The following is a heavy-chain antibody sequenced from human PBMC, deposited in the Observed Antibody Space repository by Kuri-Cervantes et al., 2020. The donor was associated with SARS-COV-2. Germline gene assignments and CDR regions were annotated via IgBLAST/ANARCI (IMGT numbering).Heavy chain of an antibody. V-gene: IGHV1-2*02. CDR2: INPNSGGT. D-gene: IGHD6-13*01. J-gene: IGHJ4*02. CDR1: GGTFSSYT. CDR3: AREAPYSSSWWDY. Sequence: ASVKVSCKASGGTFSSYTISWVRQAPGQGLEWMGWINPNSGGTNYAQKFQGRVTMTRDTSISTAYMELSRLRSDDTAVYYCAREAPYSSSWWDYWGQGTLVTVSS.